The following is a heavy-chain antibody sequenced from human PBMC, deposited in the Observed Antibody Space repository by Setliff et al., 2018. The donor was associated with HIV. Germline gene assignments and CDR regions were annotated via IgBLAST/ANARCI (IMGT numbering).Heavy chain of an antibody. CDR3: ARDRSGIAVAAPDAFDV. Sequence: SVKVSCKASGGSFRNYAINWVRQAPGQGLEWMGGIIPLLGTPDYAHKFQGRVTITADKYSSTVYMELSSLRSEDSAVFYCARDRSGIAVAAPDAFDVWGQGTMVTVSS. CDR2: IIPLLGTP. CDR1: GGSFRNYA. D-gene: IGHD6-19*01. J-gene: IGHJ3*01. V-gene: IGHV1-69*06.